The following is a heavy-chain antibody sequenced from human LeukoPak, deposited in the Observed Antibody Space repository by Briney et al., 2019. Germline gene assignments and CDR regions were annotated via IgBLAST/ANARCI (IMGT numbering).Heavy chain of an antibody. CDR3: ARDPFYGDYTDDAFDI. CDR2: ISSSGSTI. J-gene: IGHJ3*02. V-gene: IGHV3-11*04. Sequence: PGGSLRLSCAASGFTFSDYYMSWIRQAPGKGLEWVSYISSSGSTIYYADSVKGRFTISRDNAKNSLYLQMNSLRAEDTAVYYCARDPFYGDYTDDAFDIWGQGTMVTVSS. D-gene: IGHD4-17*01. CDR1: GFTFSDYY.